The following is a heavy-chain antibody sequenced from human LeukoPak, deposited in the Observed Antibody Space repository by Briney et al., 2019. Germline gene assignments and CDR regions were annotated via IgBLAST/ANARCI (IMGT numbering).Heavy chain of an antibody. Sequence: KTSETLSLTCTVSGGSISSYYWSWIRQPAGKGLEWIGRTYTSGSTNYNPSLKSRVTMSVDTSKNQFSLKLSSVTAADTAVYYCARSAYYNDSSGYYRLFDYWGQGTLVTVSS. CDR3: ARSAYYNDSSGYYRLFDY. CDR1: GGSISSYY. D-gene: IGHD3-22*01. V-gene: IGHV4-4*07. J-gene: IGHJ4*02. CDR2: TYTSGST.